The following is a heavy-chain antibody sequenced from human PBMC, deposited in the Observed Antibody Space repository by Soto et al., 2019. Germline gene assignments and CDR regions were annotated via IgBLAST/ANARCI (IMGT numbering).Heavy chain of an antibody. D-gene: IGHD3-9*01. CDR1: GGSISSGDYY. J-gene: IGHJ6*02. CDR2: IYYSGST. V-gene: IGHV4-30-4*01. CDR3: ARTFKLTGYYIYYYGMDV. Sequence: QVQLQESGPGLVKPSQTLSLTCTVSGGSISSGDYYWSWIRQPPGKGLEWIGYIYYSGSTYYNPSLKRRVTISVDTSKNQFSLKLSSVTAADTAVYYCARTFKLTGYYIYYYGMDVLGQGTTVTVSS.